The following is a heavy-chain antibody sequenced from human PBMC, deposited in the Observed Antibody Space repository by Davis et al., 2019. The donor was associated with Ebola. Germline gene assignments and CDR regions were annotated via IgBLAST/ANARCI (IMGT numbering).Heavy chain of an antibody. CDR3: ARTTYTWNRD. CDR2: VGASNNKT. V-gene: IGHV1-18*04. Sequence: ASVKVSCKASGGTDSSYAITWVRLAPGHGLEWMGWVGASNNKTNYAQKFQGRVAMTTDTSTSTAYMELRSLTSDDTAVYFCARTTYTWNRDWGQGALVTVSS. CDR1: GGTDSSYA. D-gene: IGHD1/OR15-1a*01. J-gene: IGHJ4*02.